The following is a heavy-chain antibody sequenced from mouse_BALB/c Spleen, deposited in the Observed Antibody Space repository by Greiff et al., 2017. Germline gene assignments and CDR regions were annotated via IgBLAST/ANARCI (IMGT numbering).Heavy chain of an antibody. CDR1: GFTFSSYT. CDR2: ISNGGGST. V-gene: IGHV5-12-2*01. CDR3: ARHENYAMDY. J-gene: IGHJ4*01. Sequence: EVKLMESGGGLVQPGGSLKLSCAASGFTFSSYTMSWVRQTPEKRLEWVAYISNGGGSTYYPDTVKGRFTISRDNAKNTLYLQMSSLKSEDTAMYYCARHENYAMDYWGQGTSVTVSS.